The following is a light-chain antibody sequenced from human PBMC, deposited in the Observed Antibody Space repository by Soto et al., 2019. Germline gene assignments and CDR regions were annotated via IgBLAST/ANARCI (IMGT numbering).Light chain of an antibody. CDR2: GAS. CDR3: QQYYSYPRT. V-gene: IGKV3-15*01. Sequence: EIVMTQSPDTLSVSPVERATLSCRASQSVSIDLAWYQQTPGQAPRLLIYGASTRATGVPPTFSGSASGTEFTPTISCLQSEDFATYYCQQYYSYPRTFGQGTKVDIK. J-gene: IGKJ1*01. CDR1: QSVSID.